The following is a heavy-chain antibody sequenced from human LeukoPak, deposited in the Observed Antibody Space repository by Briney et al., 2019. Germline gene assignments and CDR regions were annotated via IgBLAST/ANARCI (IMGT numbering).Heavy chain of an antibody. Sequence: SETLSLTCTVSGGSISSGSYYWSWIRQPAGKGLEWIGRIYTSGSTNYNPSLKSRVTILVDRSKNQFSLKLSSVTAADTAVYYCARGGIGYYFDYWGQGTLVTVSS. CDR3: ARGGIGYYFDY. V-gene: IGHV4-61*02. CDR1: GGSISSGSYY. J-gene: IGHJ4*02. D-gene: IGHD2-21*01. CDR2: IYTSGST.